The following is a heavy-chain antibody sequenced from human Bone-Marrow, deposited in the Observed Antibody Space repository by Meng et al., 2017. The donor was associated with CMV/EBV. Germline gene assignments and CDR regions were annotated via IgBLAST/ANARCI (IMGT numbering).Heavy chain of an antibody. CDR3: ASVANSKWDYDFWSGYYRTGHYYYYGMDV. J-gene: IGHJ6*02. V-gene: IGHV4-59*01. CDR2: IYYSGST. D-gene: IGHD3-3*01. CDR1: GGSISSYY. Sequence: SETLSLTCTVSGGSISSYYWSWIRQPPGKGLEWIGYIYYSGSTNYNPSLKSRVTISVDTSKNQFSLKLSSVTAAATAVYYCASVANSKWDYDFWSGYYRTGHYYYYGMDVWGQGPTVTIYS.